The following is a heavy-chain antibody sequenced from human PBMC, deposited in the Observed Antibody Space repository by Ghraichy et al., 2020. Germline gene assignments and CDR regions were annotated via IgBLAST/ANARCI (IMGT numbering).Heavy chain of an antibody. CDR1: GGSFSGYY. D-gene: IGHD5-18*01. Sequence: SQTLSLTCAVYGGSFSGYYWSWIRQPPGKGLEWIGEINHSGSTNYNPSLKSRVTISVDTSKNQFSLKLSSVTAADTAVYYCARGPHYSLYYYYGMDVWGQGTTVTVSS. J-gene: IGHJ6*02. V-gene: IGHV4-34*01. CDR3: ARGPHYSLYYYYGMDV. CDR2: INHSGST.